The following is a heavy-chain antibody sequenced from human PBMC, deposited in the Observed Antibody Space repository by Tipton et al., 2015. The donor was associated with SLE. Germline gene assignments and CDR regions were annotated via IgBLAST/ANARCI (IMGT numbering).Heavy chain of an antibody. D-gene: IGHD3-22*01. V-gene: IGHV4-4*02. CDR3: ARSSPDSSPYPTLFDP. CDR1: GGSISSRNW. CDR2: IDHSGST. Sequence: TLSLTCAVYGGSISSRNWWSWIRQPPGKGLEWIGEIDHSGSTNYNPSLKSRVTISVDTSKNQFSLKVTSVTAADTAVYYCARSSPDSSPYPTLFDPWGQGSLVTVSS. J-gene: IGHJ5*02.